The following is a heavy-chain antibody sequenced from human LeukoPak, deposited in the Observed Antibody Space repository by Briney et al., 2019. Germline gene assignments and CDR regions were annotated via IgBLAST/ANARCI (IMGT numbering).Heavy chain of an antibody. CDR3: AREVRWGGGHDAFDI. Sequence: ASVKVSCKASGGTFSNNAISWVRQAPGRRLEWMGGIIPIFRAANYAQHFQGRVTITADESTSTALMELSSLRSEDTAMYYCAREVRWGGGHDAFDIWGQGTMVTVSS. CDR2: IIPIFRAA. V-gene: IGHV1-69*13. CDR1: GGTFSNNA. J-gene: IGHJ3*02. D-gene: IGHD7-27*01.